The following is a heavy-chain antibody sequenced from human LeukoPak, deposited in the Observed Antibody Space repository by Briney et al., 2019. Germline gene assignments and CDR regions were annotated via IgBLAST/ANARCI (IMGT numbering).Heavy chain of an antibody. CDR3: ARWLLWFGELSASFDY. V-gene: IGHV4-34*01. CDR2: INHSGST. CDR1: GGSFSGYY. Sequence: SETLSLTCAVYGGSFSGYYWSWIRQPPGKGLEWIGEINHSGSTNYNPSLKSRVTISVDTSKNQFSLKLSSVTAADTAVYYCARWLLWFGELSASFDYWGQGTLVTVSS. J-gene: IGHJ4*02. D-gene: IGHD3-10*01.